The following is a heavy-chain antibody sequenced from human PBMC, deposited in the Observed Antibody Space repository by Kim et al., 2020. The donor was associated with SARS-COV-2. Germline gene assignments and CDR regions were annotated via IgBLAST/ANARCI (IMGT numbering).Heavy chain of an antibody. D-gene: IGHD1-1*01. V-gene: IGHV3-53*01. CDR2: IT. Sequence: ITFYADSVKGRFTISRDNSKNTVHLQMNSLSAEDTAVYYWARGHNRALDSWGQGALVIVSS. J-gene: IGHJ4*02. CDR3: ARGHNRALDS.